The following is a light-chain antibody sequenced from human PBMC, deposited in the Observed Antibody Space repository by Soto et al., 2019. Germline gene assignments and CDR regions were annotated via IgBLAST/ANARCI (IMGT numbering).Light chain of an antibody. CDR2: AAS. CDR1: QGVSSY. J-gene: IGKJ5*01. V-gene: IGKV1D-8*03. CDR3: QQYESLPLT. Sequence: VIWMTQSPSLLSASTGDRVTLTCRVSQGVSSYLAWYQQKAGEAPELLIYAASTLQSGVPSRFSGSGSGTGFTFTISSLQPEDFATYYCQQYESLPLTFGQGTRLEIK.